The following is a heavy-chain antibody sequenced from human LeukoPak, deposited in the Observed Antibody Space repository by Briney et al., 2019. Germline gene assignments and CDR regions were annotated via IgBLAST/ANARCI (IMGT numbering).Heavy chain of an antibody. CDR3: ARAKHYGSGYYYYYYMDV. CDR1: GGSISSYY. Sequence: SETLSLTCTVSGGSISSYYWSWIRQPPGTGLEWIGYIYYSGSTNYNPSLKSRVTISVDTSKNQFSLKLSSVTAADTAVYYCARAKHYGSGYYYYYYMDVWGKGTTVTVSS. V-gene: IGHV4-59*01. CDR2: IYYSGST. J-gene: IGHJ6*03. D-gene: IGHD3-10*01.